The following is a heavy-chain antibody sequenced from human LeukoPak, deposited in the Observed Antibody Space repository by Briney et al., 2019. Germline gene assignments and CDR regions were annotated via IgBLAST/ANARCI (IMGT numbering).Heavy chain of an antibody. CDR2: INGAGTIT. Sequence: GGCLRLSCAASGFTFSSYWMHWVRQDPEKGLVWVSRINGAGTITTYADSVKGRFTISRDNARNTLYLQMNSLRVDDAAVYYCRTYRWGDPFDNWGHGTLVTVSS. CDR1: GFTFSSYW. D-gene: IGHD3-16*01. V-gene: IGHV3-74*01. J-gene: IGHJ4*01. CDR3: RTYRWGDPFDN.